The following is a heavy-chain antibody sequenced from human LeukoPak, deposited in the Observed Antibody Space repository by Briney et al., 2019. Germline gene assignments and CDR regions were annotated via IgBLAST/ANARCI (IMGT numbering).Heavy chain of an antibody. V-gene: IGHV3-30*01. D-gene: IGHD1-26*01. J-gene: IGHJ4*02. CDR3: ARSPEWELPHAGFDY. CDR1: GFTFSSYA. CDR2: ISYDGSNK. Sequence: GRSLRLSCAASGFTFSSYAMHWVRQAPGKGLEWVAVISYDGSNKYYADSVKGRFTISRDNSKNTLYLQMNSLRAEDTAVYYCARSPEWELPHAGFDYWGQGTLVTVSS.